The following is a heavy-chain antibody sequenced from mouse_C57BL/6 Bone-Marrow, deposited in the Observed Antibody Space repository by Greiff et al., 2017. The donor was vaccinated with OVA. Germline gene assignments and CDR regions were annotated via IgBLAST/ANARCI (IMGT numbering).Heavy chain of an antibody. CDR3: ARDVTTVVAHWYFDV. CDR2: ISDGGSYT. Sequence: VQLKESGGGLVKPGGSLKLSCAASGFTFSSYAMSWVRQTPEKRLEWVATISDGGSYTYYPDNVKGRFTISRDNAKNNLYLQMSHLKSEDTAMYYCARDVTTVVAHWYFDVWGTGTTVTVSS. J-gene: IGHJ1*03. V-gene: IGHV5-4*01. D-gene: IGHD1-1*01. CDR1: GFTFSSYA.